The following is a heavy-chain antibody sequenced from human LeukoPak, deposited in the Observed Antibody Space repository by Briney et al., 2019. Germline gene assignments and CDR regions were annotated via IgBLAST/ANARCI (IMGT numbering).Heavy chain of an antibody. J-gene: IGHJ6*03. Sequence: SETLSLTCAVYGGSFNGYYWIWIRQPPGKGLEWIGEFNHSRSTNYNPALKRRVTITVDTSKNKFSLKLRSVTAADTAVYYCASLVVTAISYYYYMDVWGKGTTVTVSS. CDR3: ASLVVTAISYYYYMDV. V-gene: IGHV4-34*01. D-gene: IGHD2-21*02. CDR1: GGSFNGYY. CDR2: FNHSRST.